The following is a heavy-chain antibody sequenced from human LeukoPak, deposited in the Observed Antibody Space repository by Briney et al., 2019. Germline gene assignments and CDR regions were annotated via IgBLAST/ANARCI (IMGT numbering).Heavy chain of an antibody. CDR2: INPSGGST. CDR3: ARDYRRPGVRGVKFDY. V-gene: IGHV1-46*01. CDR1: GYTFTSYY. Sequence: ASVKVSCKASGYTFTSYYMHWVRQAPGQGLEWMGIINPSGGSTSYAQKFQGRVTMTRDTSTSTVYMELSSLRSEDTAVYYCARDYRRPGVRGVKFDYWGQGTLVTVSS. J-gene: IGHJ4*02. D-gene: IGHD3-10*01.